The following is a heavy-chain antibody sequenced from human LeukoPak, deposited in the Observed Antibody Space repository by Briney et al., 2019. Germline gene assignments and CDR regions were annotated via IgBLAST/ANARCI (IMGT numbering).Heavy chain of an antibody. CDR1: GFTVSSNY. V-gene: IGHV3-30*18. CDR3: AKAHGYGDYLHAFDI. Sequence: GGSLRLSCAASGFTVSSNYMSWVRQAPGKGLEWVAVISYDGSNKYYADSVKGRFTISRDNSKNTLYLQMNSLRAEDTAVYYCAKAHGYGDYLHAFDIWGQGTMVTVSS. J-gene: IGHJ3*02. CDR2: ISYDGSNK. D-gene: IGHD4-17*01.